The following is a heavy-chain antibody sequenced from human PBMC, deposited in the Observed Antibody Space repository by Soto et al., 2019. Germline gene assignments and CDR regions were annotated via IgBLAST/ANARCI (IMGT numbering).Heavy chain of an antibody. CDR3: ASRAYSYRRFAY. CDR1: GFAFSTYA. Sequence: GGSLRLSCAASGFAFSTYAYNCVSQAPGKGLEWVAGISISYGIIDYADSVNGRFTIPRDNSKSTLYLQLNSLRAEAPALYYGASRAYSYRRFAYCGQGTLVTVSS. J-gene: IGHJ4*02. V-gene: IGHV3-23*01. CDR2: ISISYGII. D-gene: IGHD3-16*02.